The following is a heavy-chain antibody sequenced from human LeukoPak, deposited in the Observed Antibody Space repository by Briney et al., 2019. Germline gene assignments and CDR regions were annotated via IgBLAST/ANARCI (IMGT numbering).Heavy chain of an antibody. CDR2: IYHSGST. CDR3: ARASGGIAAAGILEY. V-gene: IGHV4-4*02. J-gene: IGHJ4*02. CDR1: GGSISSSNW. D-gene: IGHD6-13*01. Sequence: PSETLSLTCAVSGGSISSSNWWSWVRQPPGKGLEWIGEIYHSGSTNYNPSLKSRVTISVDKSKNQFSLKLSSVTAADTAVYYCARASGGIAAAGILEYWGQGTLVTVSS.